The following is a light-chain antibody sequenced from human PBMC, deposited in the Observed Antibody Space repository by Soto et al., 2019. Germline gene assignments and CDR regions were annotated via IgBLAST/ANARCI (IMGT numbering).Light chain of an antibody. CDR2: DVS. CDR3: CSYAGSFNYV. V-gene: IGLV2-11*01. J-gene: IGLJ1*01. Sequence: QSVLTQPRSVSVSPGQSVTISCTGTSSDVGGYNYVSWYQQHPGKAPKLMIYDVSKRPSGVPDRFSGSKSGNTASLTISGLQAEDEADYYCCSYAGSFNYVFGTGTKVT. CDR1: SSDVGGYNY.